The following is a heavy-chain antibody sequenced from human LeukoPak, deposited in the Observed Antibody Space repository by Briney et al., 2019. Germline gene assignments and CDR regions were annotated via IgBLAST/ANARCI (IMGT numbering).Heavy chain of an antibody. Sequence: SETLSLTCTVSDGSITSYYWSWIRQPPGKGLEWIGYLFHSGTRRYNPSLKSRVTISADTTKNQIFLTLNSTTAADTAVYYCARRRGWKQQLVYFDYWGQGTLATVSS. CDR2: LFHSGTR. CDR1: DGSITSYY. CDR3: ARRRGWKQQLVYFDY. J-gene: IGHJ4*02. D-gene: IGHD6-13*01. V-gene: IGHV4-59*08.